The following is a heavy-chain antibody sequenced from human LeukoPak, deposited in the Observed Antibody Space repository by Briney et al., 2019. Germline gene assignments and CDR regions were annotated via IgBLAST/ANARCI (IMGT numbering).Heavy chain of an antibody. CDR2: ISSSSSYT. CDR3: ASGDWGPEATSY. D-gene: IGHD7-27*01. CDR1: GFTFSDYY. Sequence: GGSLRLSCAASGFTFSDYYMSWIRQAPGKGLEWVSYISSSSSYTNYADSVKGRFTISRDNAKNSLYLQMNSLRAEDTAVYYCASGDWGPEATSYWGQGTLVTVSS. J-gene: IGHJ4*02. V-gene: IGHV3-11*06.